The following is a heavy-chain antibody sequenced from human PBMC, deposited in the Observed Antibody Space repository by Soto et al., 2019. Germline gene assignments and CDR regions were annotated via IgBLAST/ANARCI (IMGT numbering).Heavy chain of an antibody. CDR3: AKTRLYDNNVYHRYGFDV. Sequence: EVKLLESGGGLVQPGGSMRLSCEASGFPFWTYSMSWVRQAPRKGLEWVSGISGSGTATYYTDSVKGRFTVSRDNSKDTLFLQMNTLRVEDTAVYYCAKTRLYDNNVYHRYGFDVWGPGTAVTVSS. CDR2: ISGSGTAT. CDR1: GFPFWTYS. D-gene: IGHD3-16*02. J-gene: IGHJ3*01. V-gene: IGHV3-23*01.